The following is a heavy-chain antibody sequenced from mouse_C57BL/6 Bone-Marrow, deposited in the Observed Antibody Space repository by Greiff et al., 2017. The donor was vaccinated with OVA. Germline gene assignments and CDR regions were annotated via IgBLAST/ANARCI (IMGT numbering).Heavy chain of an antibody. V-gene: IGHV1-69*01. CDR3: TRYYGSSWYFDV. J-gene: IGHJ1*03. CDR2: IDPSDSYT. CDR1: GYTFTSYW. D-gene: IGHD1-1*01. Sequence: VQLQQPGAELVMPGASVKLSCKASGYTFTSYWMHWVKQRPGQGLEWIGEIDPSDSYTNYNQKFKGKSTLTVDKSSSTAYMQLSSLTSEDAAVYYGTRYYGSSWYFDVWGTGTTVTVSA.